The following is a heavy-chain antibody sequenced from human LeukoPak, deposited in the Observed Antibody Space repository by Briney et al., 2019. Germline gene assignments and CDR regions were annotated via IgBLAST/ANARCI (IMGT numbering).Heavy chain of an antibody. D-gene: IGHD1-14*01. CDR3: ARDAEGTSF. J-gene: IGHJ1*01. Sequence: KPSETLSLTCAVYGGSFSGYYWSWIRQPPGKGLEWIGEINHSGSTNYNPSLKSRVTISVDTSKNQFSLKLRSVTAADTAVYYCARDAEGTSFWGQGTLVTVAS. CDR2: INHSGST. V-gene: IGHV4-34*01. CDR1: GGSFSGYY.